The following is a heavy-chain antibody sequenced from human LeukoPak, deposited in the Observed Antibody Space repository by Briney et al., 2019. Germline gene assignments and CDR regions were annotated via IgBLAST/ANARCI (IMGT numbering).Heavy chain of an antibody. J-gene: IGHJ4*02. CDR3: ARAPGWEPGDLFVY. Sequence: SETLSLTCTVSGGSISSSSYYWGWIRQPPGKGLEWIGYIYYSGSTNYNPSLKSRVTISVDTSKNQFSLKLSSVTAADTAVYYCARAPGWEPGDLFVYWGQGTLVTVSS. CDR1: GGSISSSSYY. V-gene: IGHV4-61*05. D-gene: IGHD1-26*01. CDR2: IYYSGST.